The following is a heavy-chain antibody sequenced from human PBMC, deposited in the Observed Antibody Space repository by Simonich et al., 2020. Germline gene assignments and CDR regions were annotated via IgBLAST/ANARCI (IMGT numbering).Heavy chain of an antibody. CDR2: ISAYNGNT. CDR3: ARSTTGTTAFDI. V-gene: IGHV1-18*01. Sequence: QVQLVQSGAEVKKPGASVKVSCKASGYTFTSYGISWVRKAPGQGLGWMGWISAYNGNTNNARKLQGRVTMTTDTSTSTAYMELRSLRSDDTAVYYCARSTTGTTAFDIWGQGTMVTVSS. CDR1: GYTFTSYG. J-gene: IGHJ3*02. D-gene: IGHD1-1*01.